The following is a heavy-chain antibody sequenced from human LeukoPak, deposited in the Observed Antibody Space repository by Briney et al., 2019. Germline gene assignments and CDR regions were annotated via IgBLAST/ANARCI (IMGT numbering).Heavy chain of an antibody. V-gene: IGHV3-66*02. CDR1: GFTFSDYY. CDR3: ARDNSGSYYAGRFDP. J-gene: IGHJ5*02. CDR2: IYSGGST. D-gene: IGHD1-26*01. Sequence: PGGSLRLSCAASGFTFSDYYMSWIRQAPGKGLEWVSVIYSGGSTYYADSVKGRFTISRDNSKNTLYLQMNSLRAEDTAVYYCARDNSGSYYAGRFDPWGQGTLVTVSS.